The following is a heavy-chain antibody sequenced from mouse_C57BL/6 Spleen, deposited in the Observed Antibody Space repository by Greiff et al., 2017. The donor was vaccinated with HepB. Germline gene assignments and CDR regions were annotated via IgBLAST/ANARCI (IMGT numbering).Heavy chain of an antibody. J-gene: IGHJ4*01. CDR1: GYAFSSSW. V-gene: IGHV1-82*01. Sequence: QVQLKQSGPELVKPGASVKISCKASGYAFSSSWMNWVKQRPGKGLEWIGRIYPGDGDTNYNGKFKGKATLTADKSSSTAYMQLSSLTSEDSAVYFCARGFYYDYFYAMDYWGQGTSVTVSS. CDR3: ARGFYYDYFYAMDY. D-gene: IGHD2-4*01. CDR2: IYPGDGDT.